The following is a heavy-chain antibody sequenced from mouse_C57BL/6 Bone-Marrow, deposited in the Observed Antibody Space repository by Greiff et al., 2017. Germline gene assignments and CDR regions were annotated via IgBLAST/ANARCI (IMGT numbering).Heavy chain of an antibody. Sequence: EVQLQQSGPELVKPGASVKISCKASGYSFTGYYMNWVKQSPEKSLEWIGEINPSTGGTTYNQKFKAKTTLTVDKSSSTAYMQVKSLTSEDSAVYYCAFQLRNFFAYWGQGTLVTVSA. V-gene: IGHV1-42*01. CDR1: GYSFTGYY. D-gene: IGHD1-1*01. J-gene: IGHJ3*01. CDR3: AFQLRNFFAY. CDR2: INPSTGGT.